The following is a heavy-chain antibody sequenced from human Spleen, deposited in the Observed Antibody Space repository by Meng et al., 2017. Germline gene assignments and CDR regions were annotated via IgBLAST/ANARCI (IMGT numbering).Heavy chain of an antibody. CDR1: GGVCSGYS. D-gene: IGHD4-11*01. CDR3: AKRSYRDYSKRCFVP. CDR2: INHSGYT. V-gene: IGHV4-34*01. J-gene: IGHJ5*02. Sequence: QGPLQLLVQGLVERSWTCSLTCAVYGGVCSGYSVSYIRRPTRKGLEWIVEINHSGYTNYIPSLMSRFTISVDTSMNQFSMKLSSVPAADTAVYYCAKRSYRDYSKRCFVPWCQETLVTVSS.